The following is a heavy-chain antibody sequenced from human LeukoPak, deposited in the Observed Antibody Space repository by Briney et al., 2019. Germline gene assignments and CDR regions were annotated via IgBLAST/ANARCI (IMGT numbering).Heavy chain of an antibody. V-gene: IGHV4-59*01. CDR3: ARGYYDSSGYFGY. CDR2: IYYSGST. J-gene: IGHJ4*02. CDR1: GGSISSYY. D-gene: IGHD3-22*01. Sequence: SETLSLTCTVSGGSISSYYWSWIRQPPGQGLEWIGYIYYSGSTNYNPSLKSRVTISVDTSKNQFSLKLSSVTAADTAVYYCARGYYDSSGYFGYWGQGTLVTVSS.